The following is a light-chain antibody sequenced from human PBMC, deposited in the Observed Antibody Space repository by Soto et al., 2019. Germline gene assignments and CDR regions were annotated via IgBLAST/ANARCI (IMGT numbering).Light chain of an antibody. Sequence: EIVLTQSPATLSLSPGERATLSCRASQSVSSYLAWYQQKPGQAPRLLIHDASNRATGIPARFSGSGSGTDFTLTISSLEPEDFVVYYCQQRANWPRTFGQGTKV. CDR2: DAS. J-gene: IGKJ1*01. V-gene: IGKV3-11*01. CDR3: QQRANWPRT. CDR1: QSVSSY.